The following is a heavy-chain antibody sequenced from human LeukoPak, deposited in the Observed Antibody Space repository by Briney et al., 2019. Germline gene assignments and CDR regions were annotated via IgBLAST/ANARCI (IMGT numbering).Heavy chain of an antibody. V-gene: IGHV3-64*01. D-gene: IGHD3-16*01. J-gene: IGHJ6*03. CDR3: AGRGAGYNNHYMDV. CDR1: GFTFSDYY. Sequence: GGSLRLSCAASGFTFSDYYMSWIRQAPGKGLEYVSAISSNGISTFYANSVKDRFTISRDNSKNTLYLQMGSLRADDMAVYYCAGRGAGYNNHYMDVWGKGTTVTISS. CDR2: ISSNGIST.